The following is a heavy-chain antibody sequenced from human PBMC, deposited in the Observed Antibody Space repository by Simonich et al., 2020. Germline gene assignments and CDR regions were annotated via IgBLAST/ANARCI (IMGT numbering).Heavy chain of an antibody. V-gene: IGHV3-30*07. CDR2: ISYDESNK. D-gene: IGHD2-21*02. CDR3: ARDGERYCGGDCYSYFDY. Sequence: QVQLVESGGGVVQPGRSLRLSCAASGFTFSSYAMHWVRQAPGKGLEWGAVISYDESNKYYAASVKGRFTIPRENSKNTLYLQMNSLRAEDTAVYYCARDGERYCGGDCYSYFDYWGQGTLVTVSS. J-gene: IGHJ4*02. CDR1: GFTFSSYA.